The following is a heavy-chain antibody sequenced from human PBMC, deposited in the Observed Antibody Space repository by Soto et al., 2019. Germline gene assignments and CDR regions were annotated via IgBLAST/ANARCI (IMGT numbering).Heavy chain of an antibody. V-gene: IGHV4-59*01. J-gene: IGHJ4*02. CDR3: ARGTLTSYFDY. Sequence: PSETLSLTCTVSGGSLSSYYWSWIRQPPGRGLEWIGYFYYSGSTNYNPSLKSRVTLSVDTSKNQFSLKLNSVTAADTAVYYCARGTLTSYFDYWGQGTLVTVSS. CDR1: GGSLSSYY. CDR2: FYYSGST.